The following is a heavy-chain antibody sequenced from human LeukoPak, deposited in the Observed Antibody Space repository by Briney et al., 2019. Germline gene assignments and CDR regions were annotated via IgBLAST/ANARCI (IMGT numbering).Heavy chain of an antibody. V-gene: IGHV4-59*01. D-gene: IGHD3-10*01. Sequence: SETLSLTCTVSGGSISSYQWSWIRQPPGKGLEWIGNIYYSGSTNYDPSLKSRVTISVDTSKNQFSLKLSSVTAADTAVYYCARDKYGSTDYWGQGTLVTVSS. CDR3: ARDKYGSTDY. J-gene: IGHJ4*02. CDR1: GGSISSYQ. CDR2: IYYSGST.